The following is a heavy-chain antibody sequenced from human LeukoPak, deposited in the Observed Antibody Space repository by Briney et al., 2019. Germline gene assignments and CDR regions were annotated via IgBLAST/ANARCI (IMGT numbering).Heavy chain of an antibody. V-gene: IGHV1-18*01. Sequence: EASVKVSCKASGYTFTSYGISWVRQAPGQGLEWMGWISAYNGNTNYAQKLQGRVTMTTDTSTSTAYMELRSLRSDDTAVYYCASAGRYSSSWYWFDPWGQGTLVTVSS. CDR3: ASAGRYSSSWYWFDP. CDR1: GYTFTSYG. D-gene: IGHD6-13*01. J-gene: IGHJ5*02. CDR2: ISAYNGNT.